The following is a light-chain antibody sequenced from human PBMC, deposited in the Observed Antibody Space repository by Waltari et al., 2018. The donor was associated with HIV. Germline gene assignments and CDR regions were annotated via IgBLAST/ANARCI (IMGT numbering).Light chain of an antibody. CDR3: SAWDRGLSAVI. J-gene: IGLJ2*01. V-gene: IGLV10-54*04. CDR2: KNN. CDR1: SNNVGNQG. Sequence: QAGLTQPPSVSKGLRQTATLTCTGDSNNVGNQGATWLQQPQGHPPKLLFYKNNNRPSGISERFSASKSGNTASLTITGRQPEDEADYFCSAWDRGLSAVIFGGGTTLIVL.